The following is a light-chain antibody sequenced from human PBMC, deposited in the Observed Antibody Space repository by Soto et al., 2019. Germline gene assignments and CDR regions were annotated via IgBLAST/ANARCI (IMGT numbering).Light chain of an antibody. J-gene: IGKJ3*01. CDR1: QSVGSN. CDR2: SSS. CDR3: HYYDDSPPFP. V-gene: IGKV3-15*01. Sequence: EIVMTQSPVTLSVSPGERATLSCRASQSVGSNLAWYQQKPGQAPRLLVFSSSTRATDVPARFTGSGSGTEFTLTVSSLQSEDVAVYFCHYYDDSPPFPFGPGTKLDIK.